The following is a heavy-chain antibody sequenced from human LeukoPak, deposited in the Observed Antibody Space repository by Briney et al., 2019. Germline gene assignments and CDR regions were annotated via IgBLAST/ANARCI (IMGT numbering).Heavy chain of an antibody. CDR2: IQQDGSEK. Sequence: GGSLRLSCAASGFTFNYYWLTWVRQAPGKGLEWVANIQQDGSEKYYVDSVKGRLIISRDNAKNSLYLQMNSLRAEDTAVYYCARVRKLRTRGVMDPLDYWGQGTLVTVSS. V-gene: IGHV3-7*01. J-gene: IGHJ4*02. D-gene: IGHD3-10*01. CDR3: ARVRKLRTRGVMDPLDY. CDR1: GFTFNYYW.